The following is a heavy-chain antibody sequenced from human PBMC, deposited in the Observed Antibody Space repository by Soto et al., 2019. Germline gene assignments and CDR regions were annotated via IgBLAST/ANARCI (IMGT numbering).Heavy chain of an antibody. D-gene: IGHD3-3*01. Sequence: GGSLRLSCAASGFTFSSYGMHWVRQAPGKGLEWVAVISYDGSNKYYADSVKGRFTISRDNSKNTLYLQMNSLRAEDTAVYYCAKDGAIFGVVILRPHLAVWGKGTTVTVSS. CDR1: GFTFSSYG. V-gene: IGHV3-30*18. J-gene: IGHJ6*04. CDR2: ISYDGSNK. CDR3: AKDGAIFGVVILRPHLAV.